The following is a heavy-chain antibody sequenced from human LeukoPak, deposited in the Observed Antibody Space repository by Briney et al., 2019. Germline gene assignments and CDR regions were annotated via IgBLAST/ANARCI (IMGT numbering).Heavy chain of an antibody. Sequence: PSETLSLTCTVSGGSIRSYYWSWIRQPPGKGLEWIGEINHSGSTNYNPSLKSRVTISVDTSKNQFSLKLSSVTAADTAVYYCARRMITFGGVIGRFDPWGQGTLVTVSS. J-gene: IGHJ5*02. CDR2: INHSGST. CDR1: GGSIRSYY. V-gene: IGHV4-34*01. D-gene: IGHD3-16*01. CDR3: ARRMITFGGVIGRFDP.